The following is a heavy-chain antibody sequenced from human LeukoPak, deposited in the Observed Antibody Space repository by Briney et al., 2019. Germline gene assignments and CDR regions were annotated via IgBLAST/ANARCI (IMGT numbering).Heavy chain of an antibody. V-gene: IGHV3-23*01. D-gene: IGHD5-18*01. CDR2: ISGSGGNT. J-gene: IGHJ4*02. Sequence: GGSLRLSCAASGFTFRSYGMSWVRQAPGKGLEGVSAISGSGGNTYYADSVKGRFSISRDNSKNTLYVQINSLRAEDTAVYYCAKRTGDTAVVYDYWGQGTLVTVSA. CDR1: GFTFRSYG. CDR3: AKRTGDTAVVYDY.